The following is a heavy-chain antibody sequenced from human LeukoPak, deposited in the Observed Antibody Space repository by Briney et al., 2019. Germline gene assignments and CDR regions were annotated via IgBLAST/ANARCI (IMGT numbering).Heavy chain of an antibody. CDR3: ARPVYSSSWHPSLDCMDV. J-gene: IGHJ6*01. Sequence: GSSMKVSCKTSGYTFSNIGINWVRQASGQGLEWMGWISAYNGNTNYAQRLQGRVTMTTDTSTSTAYMELRSLRSDDTAVYYCARPVYSSSWHPSLDCMDVWGQGTTVTVSS. CDR1: GYTFSNIG. CDR2: ISAYNGNT. V-gene: IGHV1-18*01. D-gene: IGHD6-13*01.